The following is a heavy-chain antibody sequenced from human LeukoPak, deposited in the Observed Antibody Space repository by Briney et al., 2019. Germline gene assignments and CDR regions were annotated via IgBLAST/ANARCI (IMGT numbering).Heavy chain of an antibody. Sequence: PGGSLRLSCAASGFTFSSYAMHWVRQAPGKGLEWVAVISYDGSNKYYADSVKGRFTISRDNSKNTLYLQMNSLRAEDTAVYYCASMYYYDSSGYLSEFDYWGQGTLVTVSS. J-gene: IGHJ4*02. CDR3: ASMYYYDSSGYLSEFDY. CDR1: GFTFSSYA. D-gene: IGHD3-22*01. CDR2: ISYDGSNK. V-gene: IGHV3-30-3*01.